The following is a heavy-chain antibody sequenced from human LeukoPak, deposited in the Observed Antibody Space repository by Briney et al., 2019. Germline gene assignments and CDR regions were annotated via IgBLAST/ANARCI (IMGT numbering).Heavy chain of an antibody. CDR1: GFTFSSYG. V-gene: IGHV3-30*18. CDR2: ISYDGSNK. J-gene: IGHJ4*02. CDR3: ANGFHDYGDSNFDY. D-gene: IGHD4-17*01. Sequence: GRSLRLSCAASGFTFSSYGMHWVRQAPGKGLEWVAVISYDGSNKYYADSVKGRFTISRDNSKNTLYLQMNSLRAEDTAVYYCANGFHDYGDSNFDYWGQGTLVTVSS.